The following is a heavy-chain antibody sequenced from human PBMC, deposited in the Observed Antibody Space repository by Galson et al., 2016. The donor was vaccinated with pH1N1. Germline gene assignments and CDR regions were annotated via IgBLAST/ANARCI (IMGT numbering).Heavy chain of an antibody. V-gene: IGHV1-24*01. CDR3: ATTDYGGNGYY. D-gene: IGHD4-23*01. CDR1: GSNLSELS. Sequence: SVKVSCKVSGSNLSELSMHWVRQAPGKGLEWMGGFDPENDEIVYAQKFQGRVTMAEDTSTDTAYMDLNSLRTDDTAVYYCATTDYGGNGYYWGQGTLVIVSS. J-gene: IGHJ4*02. CDR2: FDPENDEI.